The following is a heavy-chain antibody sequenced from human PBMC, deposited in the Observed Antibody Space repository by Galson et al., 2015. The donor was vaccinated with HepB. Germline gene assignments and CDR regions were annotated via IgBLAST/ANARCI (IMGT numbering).Heavy chain of an antibody. CDR3: ASRPDSWRGPLDW. V-gene: IGHV3-30*03. Sequence: SLRLSCAASGLTFSNHAMHWVRQAPGKGLEWVAVISYDVSDKYYGDSVKGRFAVSRDNSKNTVYLEMSSLRAEDTAVYYCASRPDSWRGPLDWWGQGTLVTVSS. J-gene: IGHJ4*02. D-gene: IGHD3-3*01. CDR2: ISYDVSDK. CDR1: GLTFSNHA.